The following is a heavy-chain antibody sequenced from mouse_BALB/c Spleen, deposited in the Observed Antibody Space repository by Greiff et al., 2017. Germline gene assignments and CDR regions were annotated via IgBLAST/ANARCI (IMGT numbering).Heavy chain of an antibody. CDR3: ARDRWLLPYAMDY. J-gene: IGHJ4*01. V-gene: IGHV7-3*02. D-gene: IGHD2-3*01. CDR2: IRNKANGYTT. CDR1: GFTFTDYY. Sequence: EVMLVESGGGLVQPGGSLRLSCATSGFTFTDYYMSWVRQPPGKALEWLGFIRNKANGYTTEYSASVKGRFTISRDNSQSILYLQMNTLRAEDSATYYCARDRWLLPYAMDYWGQGTSVTVSS.